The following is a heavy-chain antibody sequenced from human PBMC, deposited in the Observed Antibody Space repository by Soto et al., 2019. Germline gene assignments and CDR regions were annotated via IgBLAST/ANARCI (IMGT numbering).Heavy chain of an antibody. CDR3: ARDGVVLVPAAGVNYYYYYGMDV. Sequence: PGGSLRLSCAASGFTFSSYAMHWVRQAPGKGLEWVAVISYDGSNKYYADSVKGRFTISRDNSKNTLYLQMNSLRAEDTAVYYCARDGVVLVPAAGVNYYYYYGMDVWGQGTTVTVSS. CDR2: ISYDGSNK. J-gene: IGHJ6*02. D-gene: IGHD2-2*01. V-gene: IGHV3-30-3*01. CDR1: GFTFSSYA.